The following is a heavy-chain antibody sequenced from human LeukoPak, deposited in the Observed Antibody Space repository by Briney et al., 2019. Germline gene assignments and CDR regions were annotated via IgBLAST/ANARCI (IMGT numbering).Heavy chain of an antibody. Sequence: GGSLRLSCAASGFTFSSYWMSWVRQAPGKGLEWVANIKQDGSEKYYVDSVKGRFTISRDNAKKSLYLQMNSLRAEDTAAYYCARETEMANLDYWGQGTLVTVSS. V-gene: IGHV3-7*04. CDR1: GFTFSSYW. CDR3: ARETEMANLDY. D-gene: IGHD5-24*01. CDR2: IKQDGSEK. J-gene: IGHJ4*02.